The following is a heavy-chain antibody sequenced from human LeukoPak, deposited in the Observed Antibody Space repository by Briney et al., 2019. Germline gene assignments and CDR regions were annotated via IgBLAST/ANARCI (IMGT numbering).Heavy chain of an antibody. CDR1: GXXISXXX. CDR3: ARVPTITLYXMDV. J-gene: IGHJ6*02. CDR2: IYYSGST. Sequence: LTCTVSGXXISXXXXXWIXXXXXXXXXXIGYIYYSGSTNYNPSLKSRVTISVDTSKNQFSLKLSSVTAADTAVYYCARVPTITLYXMDVWGQGTTVXVSS. D-gene: IGHD5-12*01. V-gene: IGHV4-59*01.